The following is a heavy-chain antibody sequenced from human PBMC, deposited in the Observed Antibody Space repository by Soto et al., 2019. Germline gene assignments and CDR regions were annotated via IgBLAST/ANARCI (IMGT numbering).Heavy chain of an antibody. CDR1: GESIISSSYY. D-gene: IGHD2-21*02. J-gene: IGHJ4*02. Sequence: SETLSLTCIVSGESIISSSYYFVCIREPPWKGLEWIGGIYYSGRTYYNPSFKSRVTISIDTSKNQFSLKLSSVIATDTAVYYCARQRTTVVTQAYFDHWGQGALVTVSS. CDR3: ARQRTTVVTQAYFDH. CDR2: IYYSGRT. V-gene: IGHV4-39*01.